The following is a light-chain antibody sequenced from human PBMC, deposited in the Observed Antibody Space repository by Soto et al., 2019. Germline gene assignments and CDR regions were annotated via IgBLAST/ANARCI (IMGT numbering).Light chain of an antibody. CDR2: AAS. Sequence: DIQMTQSPSSLSASVGDRVTITCRATQSIGTYLSWYQQKPGKAPKLLIYAASSLQSGVPSSFGGSGSGTDFTLTISSLQPADFATYFCQQSYSTPYTFGQGTTLEIK. CDR1: QSIGTY. V-gene: IGKV1-39*01. CDR3: QQSYSTPYT. J-gene: IGKJ2*01.